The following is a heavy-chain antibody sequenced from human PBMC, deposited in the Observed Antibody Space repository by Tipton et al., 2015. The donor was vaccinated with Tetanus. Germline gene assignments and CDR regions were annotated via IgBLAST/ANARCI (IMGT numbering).Heavy chain of an antibody. J-gene: IGHJ4*02. D-gene: IGHD6-19*01. CDR3: AKRGQQWVVSSYFDS. CDR2: LSSSGGHT. CDR1: GFTFSSYA. Sequence: SLRLSCAASGFTFSSYAMTWVRQAPGKGLEWVSTLSSSGGHTYSADSVKGRFTISRDNSKNTVFLQMNSLRAEDTAVYFCAKRGQQWVVSSYFDSWGQGTLVAVSS. V-gene: IGHV3-23*01.